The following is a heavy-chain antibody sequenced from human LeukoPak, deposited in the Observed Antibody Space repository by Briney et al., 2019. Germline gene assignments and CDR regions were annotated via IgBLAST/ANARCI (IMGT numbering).Heavy chain of an antibody. Sequence: SETLSLTCTVSGGSISSYYWSWIRQPPGKGLEWIGYIYYSGSTNYNPSLKSRVTISVDTSKNQFSLKLSSVTAADTAVYYCASSRYCSGGSCYSGSFDYWGQGTLVTVSS. CDR1: GGSISSYY. D-gene: IGHD2-15*01. CDR3: ASSRYCSGGSCYSGSFDY. CDR2: IYYSGST. J-gene: IGHJ4*02. V-gene: IGHV4-59*01.